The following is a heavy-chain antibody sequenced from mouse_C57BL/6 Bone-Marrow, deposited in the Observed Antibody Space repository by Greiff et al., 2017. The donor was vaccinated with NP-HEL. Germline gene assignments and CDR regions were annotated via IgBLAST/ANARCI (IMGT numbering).Heavy chain of an antibody. CDR2: INPSSGYT. J-gene: IGHJ3*01. CDR3: ARREVPAWFAY. Sequence: QVQLQQSGAELAKPGASVTLSCKASGYPFTSYWMHWVKQRPGQGLEWIGYINPSSGYTKYNQKFKDKATLTADKSSSTAYMQLSSLTYEDSAVYYCARREVPAWFAYWGQGTLVTVSA. CDR1: GYPFTSYW. V-gene: IGHV1-7*01.